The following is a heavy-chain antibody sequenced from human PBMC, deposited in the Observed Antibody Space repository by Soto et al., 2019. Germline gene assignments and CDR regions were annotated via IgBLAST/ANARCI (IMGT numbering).Heavy chain of an antibody. Sequence: GGSLRLSCAASGFTFTRYSMNWVRQAPGKGLEWVSSISITTNYIYYGDSMKGRFTISRDNAKNSLHLEMNSLRAEDTAVYYCARESEDLTSNFDYWGQGTLVTVSS. CDR1: GFTFTRYS. J-gene: IGHJ4*02. V-gene: IGHV3-21*06. CDR3: ARESEDLTSNFDY. CDR2: ISITTNYI.